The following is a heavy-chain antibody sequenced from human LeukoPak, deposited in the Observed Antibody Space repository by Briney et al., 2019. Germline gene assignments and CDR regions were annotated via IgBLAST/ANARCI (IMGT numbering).Heavy chain of an antibody. J-gene: IGHJ4*02. Sequence: GGSLRLSCAGSGFPFSPAWMSWVRQAPGKGLEWVAVISYDGSNKYYADSVKGRFTISRDISKNTLYLQMNSLRAEDTAVYYCARDRTRDGYNQGRVFDYWGQGTLVTVSS. CDR2: ISYDGSNK. CDR3: ARDRTRDGYNQGRVFDY. CDR1: GFPFSPAW. D-gene: IGHD5-24*01. V-gene: IGHV3-30-3*01.